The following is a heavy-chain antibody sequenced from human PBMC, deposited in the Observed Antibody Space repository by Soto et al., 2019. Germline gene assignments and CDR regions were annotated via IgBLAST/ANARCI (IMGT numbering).Heavy chain of an antibody. CDR1: GYTFTSYA. CDR3: ARERLGSYYYSFAMDV. Sequence: QVQLVQSGAEVKKPWASVRVSCQASGYTFTSYAMHWVRQAPGQRLEWMGCINAGNGNTKYSQKFQGRVTITRDTFANTAYMELSSLTSEDTAVYYCARERLGSYYYSFAMDVWGQGTTVTVSS. J-gene: IGHJ6*02. V-gene: IGHV1-3*01. CDR2: INAGNGNT. D-gene: IGHD1-26*01.